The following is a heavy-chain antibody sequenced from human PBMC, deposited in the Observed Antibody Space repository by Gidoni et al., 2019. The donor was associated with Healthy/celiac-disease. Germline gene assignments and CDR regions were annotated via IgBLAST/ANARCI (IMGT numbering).Heavy chain of an antibody. Sequence: GKGLEWIGSIYYSGSTFYNPSLKSRVTISVDTSKSQFSLKLSSVTAADTAVYYCARHELLWFGDPVGIHGVDVWGQGTTVTVSS. CDR3: ARHELLWFGDPVGIHGVDV. V-gene: IGHV4-39*01. J-gene: IGHJ6*02. CDR2: IYYSGST. D-gene: IGHD3-10*01.